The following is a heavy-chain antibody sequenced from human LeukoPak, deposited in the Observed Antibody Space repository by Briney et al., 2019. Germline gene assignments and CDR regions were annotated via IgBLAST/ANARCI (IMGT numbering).Heavy chain of an antibody. V-gene: IGHV4-39*07. CDR1: GGSISSSGYY. J-gene: IGHJ3*02. CDR2: IYYSGIT. Sequence: PSETLSLTCSVSGGSISSSGYYWGWIRQSPGEGLEWIGNIYYSGITYYNPSLKSRVTISVDTSKNQFSLKLSSVTAADTAVYYCARVWTVVTPSDAFDIWGQGTMVTVSS. D-gene: IGHD4-23*01. CDR3: ARVWTVVTPSDAFDI.